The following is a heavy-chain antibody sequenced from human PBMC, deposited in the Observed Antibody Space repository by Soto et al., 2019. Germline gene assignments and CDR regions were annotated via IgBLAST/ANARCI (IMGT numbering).Heavy chain of an antibody. CDR2: IIPIFGTA. D-gene: IGHD6-13*01. V-gene: IGHV1-69*01. Sequence: QVQLVHSGAEVKKPGSSVKVSCKASGGTFSIYAIIWVLQAPGHGLEGMGGIIPIFGTANYAQKFQGRVTITADESTSTAYMELSSLRSEDTAVYYCARGGSSWYSTRSWFDPWGKGTLVTVSS. CDR3: ARGGSSWYSTRSWFDP. J-gene: IGHJ5*02. CDR1: GGTFSIYA.